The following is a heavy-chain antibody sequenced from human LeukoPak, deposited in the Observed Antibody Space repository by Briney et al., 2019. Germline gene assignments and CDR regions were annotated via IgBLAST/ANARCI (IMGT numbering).Heavy chain of an antibody. J-gene: IGHJ4*02. Sequence: ASVKVSCKASGYTFTGYYMHWVRQAPGQGLEWMGWINPNSGGTNYAQKFQGRVTMTRDTSISTAYMELGRLRSDDTAVYYCARGIGYRTPSDYWGQGTLVTVSS. CDR1: GYTFTGYY. D-gene: IGHD5-24*01. CDR3: ARGIGYRTPSDY. CDR2: INPNSGGT. V-gene: IGHV1-2*02.